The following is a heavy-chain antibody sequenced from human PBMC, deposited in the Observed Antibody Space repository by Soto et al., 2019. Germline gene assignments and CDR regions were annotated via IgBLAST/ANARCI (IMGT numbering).Heavy chain of an antibody. CDR3: AREPYSSKLYYYYGMDV. D-gene: IGHD6-13*01. J-gene: IGHJ6*02. CDR2: IWYDGSNK. Sequence: QVQLVESGGGVVQPGRSLRLSCAASGFTFSSYGMHWVRQAPGKGLEWVAVIWYDGSNKYYADSLKGRFTISRDNSKNTLYLQRNSLRAEDTAVYYCAREPYSSKLYYYYGMDVWGQGTTVTVSS. CDR1: GFTFSSYG. V-gene: IGHV3-33*01.